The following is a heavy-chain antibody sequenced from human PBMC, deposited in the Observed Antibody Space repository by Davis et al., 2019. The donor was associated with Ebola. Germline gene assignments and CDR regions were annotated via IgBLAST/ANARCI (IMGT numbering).Heavy chain of an antibody. CDR3: ARDFLDGMDV. Sequence: GEFLKTFCAASGFTFSSYWMSWVRQAPGKELEWVANIKQDGSEKYYVDSVKGRFTISRDNSKNTLYLQMNSLRAEDTAVYYCARDFLDGMDVWGQGTTVTVSS. CDR2: IKQDGSEK. D-gene: IGHD2/OR15-2a*01. J-gene: IGHJ6*02. CDR1: GFTFSSYW. V-gene: IGHV3-7*01.